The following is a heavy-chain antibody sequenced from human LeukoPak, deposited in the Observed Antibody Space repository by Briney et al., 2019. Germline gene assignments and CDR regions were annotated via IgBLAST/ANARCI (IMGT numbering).Heavy chain of an antibody. D-gene: IGHD2-15*01. Sequence: SVKVSCKASGGTFSSYAISWVRQAPGQGLEWMGGIIPIFGTANYAQKFQGRVTITADESTSTAYMELSSLRSEDTAVYYCAREREVVADYYNWFDPWGQGTLVTVSS. CDR1: GGTFSSYA. J-gene: IGHJ5*02. CDR3: AREREVVADYYNWFDP. V-gene: IGHV1-69*13. CDR2: IIPIFGTA.